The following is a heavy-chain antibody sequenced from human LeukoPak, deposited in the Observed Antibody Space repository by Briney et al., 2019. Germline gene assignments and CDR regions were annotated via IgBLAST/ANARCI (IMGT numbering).Heavy chain of an antibody. CDR2: IYHSGST. Sequence: SETLSLTCTVSGYSISSGYYWGWIRQPPGKGLEWIGSIYHSGSTYYNPSLKSRVTISVDTSKNQFSLKLSSVTAADTAVYYCARDGPLTPIDYWGQGTLVTVSS. CDR1: GYSISSGYY. D-gene: IGHD4/OR15-4a*01. J-gene: IGHJ4*02. CDR3: ARDGPLTPIDY. V-gene: IGHV4-38-2*02.